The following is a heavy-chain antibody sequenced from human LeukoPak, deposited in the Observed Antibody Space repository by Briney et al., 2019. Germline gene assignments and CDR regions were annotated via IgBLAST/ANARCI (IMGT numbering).Heavy chain of an antibody. J-gene: IGHJ4*02. Sequence: SETLSLTCTVSVGSISRYYWSWIRQPPGKGLEWIGHIYYSESTNYNPSLKIRGTISVDTSKNQFSLKLSSVTAADTAVYYCVRLASGLIDYWGQGTLVTVSS. D-gene: IGHD6-19*01. CDR3: VRLASGLIDY. CDR2: IYYSEST. CDR1: VGSISRYY. V-gene: IGHV4-59*08.